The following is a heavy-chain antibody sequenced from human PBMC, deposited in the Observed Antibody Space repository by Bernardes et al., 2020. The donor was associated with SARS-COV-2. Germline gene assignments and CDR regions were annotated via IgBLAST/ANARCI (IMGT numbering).Heavy chain of an antibody. CDR3: ARQVKAHHSFDP. J-gene: IGHJ5*02. CDR2: IHYSGST. V-gene: IGHV4-39*01. D-gene: IGHD6-13*01. Sequence: SETLSLTCTFSGDSISGSYYYWGWTRQPPGKGLEWIANIHYSGSTYVNPSLKGRVTISVDTSNNQFFLTLTSVTAADTAFYYCARQVKAHHSFDPRGQGTPVTFPS. CDR1: GDSISGSYYY.